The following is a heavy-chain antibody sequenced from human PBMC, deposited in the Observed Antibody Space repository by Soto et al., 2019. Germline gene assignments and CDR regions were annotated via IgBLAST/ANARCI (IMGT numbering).Heavy chain of an antibody. D-gene: IGHD2-8*01. Sequence: GGSLRVSCSASGFTFTSFAIHWVRQAPGKGLEWVAVISENGVNKYSAESVRGRFVISRDNSKNTVELEMNSLRPEDTAIYFCARRLTKTVSALGYWGQGTLVTVSS. CDR2: ISENGVNK. J-gene: IGHJ4*02. CDR1: GFTFTSFA. CDR3: ARRLTKTVSALGY. V-gene: IGHV3-30*09.